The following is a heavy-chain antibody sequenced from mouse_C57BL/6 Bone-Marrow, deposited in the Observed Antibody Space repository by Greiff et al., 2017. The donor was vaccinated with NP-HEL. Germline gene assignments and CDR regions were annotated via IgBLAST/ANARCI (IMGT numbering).Heavy chain of an antibody. D-gene: IGHD1-1*01. Sequence: VQLQQSGPELVKPGASVKISCKASGYTFTDYYMNWVKQSHGKSLEWIGDINPNNGGTSYNQKFKGKATLTVDKSSSSAYMEHRSLTSEDSAVYYCAHLLLDYCGQGTTLTVSS. CDR3: AHLLLDY. CDR1: GYTFTDYY. CDR2: INPNNGGT. V-gene: IGHV1-26*01. J-gene: IGHJ2*01.